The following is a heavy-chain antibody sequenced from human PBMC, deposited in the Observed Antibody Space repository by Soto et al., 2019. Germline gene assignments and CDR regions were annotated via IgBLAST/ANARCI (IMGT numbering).Heavy chain of an antibody. V-gene: IGHV3-15*01. D-gene: IGHD4-17*01. CDR2: IRSQIDGGTT. J-gene: IGHJ4*02. Sequence: EVELVESGGVLVKPGGSLRLSCAASGFAFTNAWMTWVRQAPGKALEWVGRIRSQIDGGTTDYAAPVKGRFTISRDDSKNKMFLQLNSLKTEDTAVYYCTTVAYGEYVSDYWGQGTLVTVSS. CDR3: TTVAYGEYVSDY. CDR1: GFAFTNAW.